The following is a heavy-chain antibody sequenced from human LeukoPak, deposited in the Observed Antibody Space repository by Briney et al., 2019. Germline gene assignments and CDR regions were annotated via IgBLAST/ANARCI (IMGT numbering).Heavy chain of an antibody. Sequence: KASETLSLTCAVYGGSFSGYYWSWIRQPPGKGLEWIGEINHSGSTNYNPSLKSRVTISVDTSKNQFSLKLSSVTAADTAVYYCARRPSLLVRGDRPFEYWRQGPLVTVSS. D-gene: IGHD3-10*01. CDR3: ARRPSLLVRGDRPFEY. V-gene: IGHV4-34*01. CDR2: INHSGST. CDR1: GGSFSGYY. J-gene: IGHJ4*02.